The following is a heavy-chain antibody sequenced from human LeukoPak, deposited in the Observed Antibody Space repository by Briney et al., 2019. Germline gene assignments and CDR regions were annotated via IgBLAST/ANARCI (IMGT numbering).Heavy chain of an antibody. Sequence: PGGSLRLSCAASGFTFSNYAMSWVRQAPGKGLEWVSGISDRGGSTYYADSVKGRFTISRDNSKNTLYLQMNSLRAEDTAVYYCPSPPGYGGGWFSFDSWAREPWSPSPQ. D-gene: IGHD6-19*01. J-gene: IGHJ4*02. CDR1: GFTFSNYA. CDR2: ISDRGGST. V-gene: IGHV3-23*01. CDR3: PSPPGYGGGWFSFDS.